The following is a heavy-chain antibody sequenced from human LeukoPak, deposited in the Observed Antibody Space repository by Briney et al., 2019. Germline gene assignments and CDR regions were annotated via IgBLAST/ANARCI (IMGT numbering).Heavy chain of an antibody. CDR1: GYTFTGYY. Sequence: GASVKVSCKASGYTFTGYYMHWVRQAPGQGLEWMGWINPKSGGTNYAQKFQGRVTMTRDTSISTAYTELTRLTSDDTAVYYSARSAVVGPTHTTMGDYWGQGTLVTVSS. D-gene: IGHD3-22*01. CDR3: ARSAVVGPTHTTMGDY. CDR2: INPKSGGT. J-gene: IGHJ4*02. V-gene: IGHV1-2*02.